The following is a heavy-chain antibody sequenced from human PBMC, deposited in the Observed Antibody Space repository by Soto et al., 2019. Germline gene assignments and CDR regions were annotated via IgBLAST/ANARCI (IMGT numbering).Heavy chain of an antibody. D-gene: IGHD3-10*01. J-gene: IGHJ4*02. V-gene: IGHV2-5*02. CDR3: AHRPSRRHYGSGSFDY. CDR1: GFSLSTSGVG. CDR2: IYWDDDK. Sequence: SGPTLVNPTQTLTLTCTFSGFSLSTSGVGVGWIRQPPGKALEWLALIYWDDDKRYSPSLKSRLTITKDTSKNQVVLTMTNMEPVDTATYYCAHRPSRRHYGSGSFDYWGQGTLVTVSS.